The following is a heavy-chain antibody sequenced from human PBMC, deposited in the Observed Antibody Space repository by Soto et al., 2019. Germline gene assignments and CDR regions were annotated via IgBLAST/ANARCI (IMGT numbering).Heavy chain of an antibody. V-gene: IGHV1-69*08. Sequence: QVQLVQSGAEVKKPGSSVKVSCKASGGTFSSYTISWVRQAPGQGLEWMGRIIPFLGIANYAQKFQGRVTITADKSTSTAYMELSSLRSEDTAVYYCAREYCGGDCYPSAPFDYWGQGTLVTVSS. J-gene: IGHJ4*02. CDR2: IIPFLGIA. CDR1: GGTFSSYT. D-gene: IGHD2-21*02. CDR3: AREYCGGDCYPSAPFDY.